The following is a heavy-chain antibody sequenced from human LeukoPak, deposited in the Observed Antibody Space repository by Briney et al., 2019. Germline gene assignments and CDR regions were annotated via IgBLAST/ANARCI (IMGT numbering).Heavy chain of an antibody. CDR1: GFTFSTYG. CDR3: AIGSRYDILTGSPFDY. CDR2: ISNDGSKT. D-gene: IGHD3-9*01. V-gene: IGHV3-30*03. Sequence: GGSLRLSCAASGFTFSTYGMHWVRQAPGKGLEWVAVISNDGSKTYYVDSVKGRFTVSRDNSKKTLYLQMNSLKTEDTAVYYCAIGSRYDILTGSPFDYWGQGTLSPSPQ. J-gene: IGHJ4*02.